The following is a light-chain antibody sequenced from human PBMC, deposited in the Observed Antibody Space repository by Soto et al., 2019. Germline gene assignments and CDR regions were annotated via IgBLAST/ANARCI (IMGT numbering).Light chain of an antibody. CDR3: QQLNSYPCT. Sequence: DIQLTQSPSFLSASVGDRVTITCRASQGISTYLAWYQQKPGKAPKLLIYAASTLQSGVPSSFSGSGSATVFTLTISSLQPEDFATYSCQQLNSYPCTFGQGTKVEIK. V-gene: IGKV1-9*01. J-gene: IGKJ1*01. CDR2: AAS. CDR1: QGISTY.